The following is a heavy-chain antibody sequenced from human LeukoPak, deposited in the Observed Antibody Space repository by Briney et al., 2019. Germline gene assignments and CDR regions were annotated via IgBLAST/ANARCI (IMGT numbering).Heavy chain of an antibody. V-gene: IGHV3-30*03. D-gene: IGHD6-13*01. J-gene: IGHJ3*02. CDR3: ASEGIAAAADI. Sequence: PGRSLRLSCAASGFTFSNYDMHWVRQAPGKGLEWVAVISFDGSDKYYADSVKGRFTISRDNSKNTLYLQMNSLRAEDTAVYYCASEGIAAAADIWGQGTMVTVSS. CDR2: ISFDGSDK. CDR1: GFTFSNYD.